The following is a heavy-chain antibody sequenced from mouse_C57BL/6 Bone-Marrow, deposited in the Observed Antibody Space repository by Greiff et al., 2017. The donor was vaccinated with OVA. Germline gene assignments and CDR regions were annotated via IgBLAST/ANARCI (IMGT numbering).Heavy chain of an antibody. Sequence: QVQLQQPGAELVRPGTSVKLSCKASGYTFTSYWMHWVKQRPGQGLEWIGVIDPSASYTNYNQKFKGKATLTVDTSSSTAYMQLSSLTSEDSAVYYCARYLTCDVWGTGTTVTVSS. D-gene: IGHD5-1*01. CDR1: GYTFTSYW. J-gene: IGHJ1*03. V-gene: IGHV1-59*01. CDR3: ARYLTCDV. CDR2: IDPSASYT.